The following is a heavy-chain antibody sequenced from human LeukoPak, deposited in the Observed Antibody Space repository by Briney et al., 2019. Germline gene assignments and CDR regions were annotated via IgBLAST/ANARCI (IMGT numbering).Heavy chain of an antibody. CDR3: ARGYYDSSGEDAFDI. CDR2: IYTSGST. Sequence: SETLSLTCTVSGGSISSYYWSWIRQPAGKGLEWIGRIYTSGSTNYNPSLKSRVTMSVDTSKNQFSLKLSSVTAADTAVYYCARGYYDSSGEDAFDIWGQGTMVTVSS. D-gene: IGHD3-22*01. V-gene: IGHV4-4*07. CDR1: GGSISSYY. J-gene: IGHJ3*02.